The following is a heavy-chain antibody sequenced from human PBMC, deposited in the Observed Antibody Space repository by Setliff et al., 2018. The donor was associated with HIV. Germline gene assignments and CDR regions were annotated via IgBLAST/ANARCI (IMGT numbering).Heavy chain of an antibody. J-gene: IGHJ4*02. D-gene: IGHD3-3*02. V-gene: IGHV1-69*13. CDR3: ARGLGNFVPDLIGYFDY. CDR2: IIPIFGTA. CDR1: GGTFSSYA. Sequence: ASVKVSCKASGGTFSSYAISWVRQAPGQGLEWMGGIIPIFGTANYAQKFQGRVTITADESTSTAYMELMNLRSEDTAIYYCARGLGNFVPDLIGYFDYWGQGTLVTVSS.